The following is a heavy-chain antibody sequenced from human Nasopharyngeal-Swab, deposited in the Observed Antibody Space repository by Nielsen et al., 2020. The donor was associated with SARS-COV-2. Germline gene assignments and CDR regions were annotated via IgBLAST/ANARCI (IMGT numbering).Heavy chain of an antibody. CDR3: AKDKRYFDWDGMDV. CDR1: GFTFSAYG. D-gene: IGHD3-9*01. CDR2: IRYDGSNK. V-gene: IGHV3-30*02. J-gene: IGHJ6*02. Sequence: GGSLTLSCAASGFTFSAYGMHWVRHAPGKGLDWVAFIRYDGSNKYYADSVKGRFTISRDNSKNTLYLQMNSLRAEDTAVYYCAKDKRYFDWDGMDVWGQGTTVTVSS.